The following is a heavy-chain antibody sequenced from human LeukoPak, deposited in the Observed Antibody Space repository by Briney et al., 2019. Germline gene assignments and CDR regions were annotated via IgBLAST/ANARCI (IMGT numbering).Heavy chain of an antibody. CDR1: GFTFSSYW. CDR3: ARLFRDVTTFDY. J-gene: IGHJ4*02. Sequence: GGSLRLSCAASGFTFSSYWMHWVRQAPGRGLEWVASIKQDGSQKYYVDSVKGRFTISRDNVQNSLYLQMNSLRAEDTAVYYCARLFRDVTTFDYWGQGTLVTVSS. D-gene: IGHD1-1*01. V-gene: IGHV3-7*01. CDR2: IKQDGSQK.